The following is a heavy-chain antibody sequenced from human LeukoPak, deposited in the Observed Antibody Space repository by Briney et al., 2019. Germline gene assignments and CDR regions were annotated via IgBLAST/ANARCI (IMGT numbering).Heavy chain of an antibody. CDR2: INNSGST. CDR3: ARVLFTRRPSSTMIVGPRGAFDI. J-gene: IGHJ3*02. V-gene: IGHV4-34*01. CDR1: GGSFRDYY. D-gene: IGHD3-22*01. Sequence: SETLSLTCAVYGGSFRDYYWRWIRQPPGKGLERIGEINNSGSTNYNPSLKSRVTISVDTPKKQFSLKLSSVTAADTAVYYCARVLFTRRPSSTMIVGPRGAFDIWGQGTMVTVSS.